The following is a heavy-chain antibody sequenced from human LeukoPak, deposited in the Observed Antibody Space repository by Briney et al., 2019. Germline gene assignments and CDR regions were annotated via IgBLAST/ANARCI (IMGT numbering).Heavy chain of an antibody. J-gene: IGHJ5*02. Sequence: SETLSLTCTVSGGSITSYHWSWIRQPPGKGLEWTGYISYSGSTNYNPSLKSRVTISLDTSKNQFSLKLSSVTAADTAVYYCASGGYCGSTSCYPNWFDPWGQGTLVTVSS. CDR3: ASGGYCGSTSCYPNWFDP. V-gene: IGHV4-59*01. CDR2: ISYSGST. D-gene: IGHD2-2*01. CDR1: GGSITSYH.